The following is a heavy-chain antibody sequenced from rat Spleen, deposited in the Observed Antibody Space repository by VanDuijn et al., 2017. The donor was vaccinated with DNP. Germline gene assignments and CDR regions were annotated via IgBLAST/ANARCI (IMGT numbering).Heavy chain of an antibody. CDR1: GFTFTDYA. CDR2: ITFDGSRI. D-gene: IGHD1-8*01. V-gene: IGHV5S10*01. CDR3: TTDNYSAPFDY. J-gene: IGHJ2*01. Sequence: EVQLVESGGGLVQPGRSLKVSCAASGFTFTDYAMAWVRQTPKAGLEWVATITFDGSRIYYRDSVKGRFTISRNNAKRTLYLQMDSLRSEDTATYYCTTDNYSAPFDYWGRGVMVTVSS.